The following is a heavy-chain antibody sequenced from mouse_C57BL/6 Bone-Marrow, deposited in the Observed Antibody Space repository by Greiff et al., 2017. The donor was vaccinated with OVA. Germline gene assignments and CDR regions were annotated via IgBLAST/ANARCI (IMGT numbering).Heavy chain of an antibody. D-gene: IGHD2-3*01. CDR2: IDPENGDT. CDR1: GFNIKDDY. J-gene: IGHJ1*03. Sequence: EVQLVESGAELVRPGASVKLSCTASGFNIKDDYMHWVKQRPEQGLEWIGWIDPENGDTEYASKFQGKATITADTSSNTAYLQLSSLTSEDTAVYYCTTSNGYYDWYFDVWGTGTTVTVSS. CDR3: TTSNGYYDWYFDV. V-gene: IGHV14-4*01.